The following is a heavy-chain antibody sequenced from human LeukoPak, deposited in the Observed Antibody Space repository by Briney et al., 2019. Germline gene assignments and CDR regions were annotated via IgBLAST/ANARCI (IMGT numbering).Heavy chain of an antibody. Sequence: PGGSLRLSCAASGFTFSSYSMNWVRQAPGKGLEWVSSISSSSSYIYYADSVKGRFTISRDNAKNSLYLQMNSLRAEDTAVYYCARGSHVDTAMVKKPTWGQGTLVTVSS. CDR1: GFTFSSYS. V-gene: IGHV3-21*01. CDR3: ARGSHVDTAMVKKPT. CDR2: ISSSSSYI. J-gene: IGHJ4*02. D-gene: IGHD5-18*01.